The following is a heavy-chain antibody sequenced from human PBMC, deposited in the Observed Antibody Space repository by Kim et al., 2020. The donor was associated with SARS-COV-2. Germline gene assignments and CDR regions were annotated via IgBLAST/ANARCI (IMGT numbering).Heavy chain of an antibody. Sequence: GGSLRLSCAVSGFTFREDYMSWVRQAPGKGLEWVAKITPDGSETFYVHSVDGRFIVSRDNAKNVLYLEMSSLRAEDTAVYYCVRDYWWSFDYWGQGTLVT. D-gene: IGHD2-8*02. CDR3: VRDYWWSFDY. J-gene: IGHJ4*02. V-gene: IGHV3-7*05. CDR1: GFTFREDY. CDR2: ITPDGSET.